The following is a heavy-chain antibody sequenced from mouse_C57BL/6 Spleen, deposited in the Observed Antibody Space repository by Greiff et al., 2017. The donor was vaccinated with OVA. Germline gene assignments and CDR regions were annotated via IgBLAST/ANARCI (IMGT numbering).Heavy chain of an antibody. D-gene: IGHD4-1*01. CDR3: ALGQGGYYFDY. CDR2: INPNNGGT. Sequence: EVQLQQSGPELVKPGASVKISCKASGYTFTDYYMNWVKQSHGKSLEWIGDINPNNGGTSYNQKFKGKATLTVDKSSSTAYMELRSLTSEDSAVYYCALGQGGYYFDYWGQGTTLTVSS. J-gene: IGHJ2*01. V-gene: IGHV1-26*01. CDR1: GYTFTDYY.